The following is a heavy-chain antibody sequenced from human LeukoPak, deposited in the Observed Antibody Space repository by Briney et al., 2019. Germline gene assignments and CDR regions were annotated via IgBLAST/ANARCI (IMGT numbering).Heavy chain of an antibody. CDR1: GGSISSSSYY. CDR2: IYYSGST. Sequence: SETLSLTCTVSGGSISSSSYYWGWIRQPPGKGLEWIGSIYYSGSTYYNPSLKSRATISVDTSKNQFSLKLSSVTAADTAVYYCARVGGYSYGYVYPAYYMDVWGKGTTVTVSS. D-gene: IGHD5-18*01. J-gene: IGHJ6*03. CDR3: ARVGGYSYGYVYPAYYMDV. V-gene: IGHV4-39*07.